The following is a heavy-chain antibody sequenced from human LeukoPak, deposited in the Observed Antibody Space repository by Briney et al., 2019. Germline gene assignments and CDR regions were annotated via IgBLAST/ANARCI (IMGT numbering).Heavy chain of an antibody. D-gene: IGHD3-3*01. CDR3: AREAINDRTYYDFWSGPLKAFDI. Sequence: SETLSLTCTVSGGSISSYYWSWIRQPPGKGLEWIGYIYYSGSTNYNPSLKSRVTISVDTSKNQFSLKLSSVTAADTAVYYCAREAINDRTYYDFWSGPLKAFDIWGQGTMVTVSS. CDR1: GGSISSYY. J-gene: IGHJ3*02. CDR2: IYYSGST. V-gene: IGHV4-59*01.